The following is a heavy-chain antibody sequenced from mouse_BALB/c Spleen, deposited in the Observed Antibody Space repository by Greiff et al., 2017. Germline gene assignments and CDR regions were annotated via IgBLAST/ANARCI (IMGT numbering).Heavy chain of an antibody. J-gene: IGHJ2*01. CDR3: ASERRDGYYFDY. CDR2: ISYSGST. CDR1: GYSITSDYA. Sequence: EVKLMESGPGLVKPSQSLSLTCTVTGYSITSDYAWNWIRQFPGNKLEWMGYISYSGSTSYNPSLKSRISITRDTSKNQFFLQLNSVTTEDTATYYCASERRDGYYFDYWGQGTTLTVSS. D-gene: IGHD2-12*01. V-gene: IGHV3-2*02.